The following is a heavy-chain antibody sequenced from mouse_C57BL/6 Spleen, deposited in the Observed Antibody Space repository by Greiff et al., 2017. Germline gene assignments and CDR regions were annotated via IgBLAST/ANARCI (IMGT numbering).Heavy chain of an antibody. J-gene: IGHJ4*01. Sequence: EVQLQQSGGGLVKPGGSLKLSCAASGFTFSSYAMSWVRQTPEKRLEWVATISDGGSYTYYPDNVKGRFTISRDNAKNNLYLQMSHLKSEDTAMYYCARAPPYSSYAMDYWGQGTSVTVSS. CDR3: ARAPPYSSYAMDY. CDR2: ISDGGSYT. V-gene: IGHV5-4*01. CDR1: GFTFSSYA. D-gene: IGHD2-5*01.